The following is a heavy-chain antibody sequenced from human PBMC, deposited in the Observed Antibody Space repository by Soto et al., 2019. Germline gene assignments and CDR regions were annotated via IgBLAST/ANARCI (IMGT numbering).Heavy chain of an antibody. D-gene: IGHD1-7*01. CDR3: ARDRNYVMGYYYYGMDV. CDR2: IYHSGST. V-gene: IGHV4-4*02. Sequence: SETLSLTCAVSGGSISSSNWWSWVRQPPGKGLEWIGEIYHSGSTSYNPSLKSRVTISVDKSKNQFSLKLSSVTAADTAVYYCARDRNYVMGYYYYGMDVWGQGTTVTVSS. J-gene: IGHJ6*02. CDR1: GGSISSSNW.